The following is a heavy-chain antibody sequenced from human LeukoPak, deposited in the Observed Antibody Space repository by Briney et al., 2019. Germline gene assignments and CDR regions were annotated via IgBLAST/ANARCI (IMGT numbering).Heavy chain of an antibody. CDR3: AKHMVRGVIPDY. CDR1: GFTFSSYG. Sequence: GGSLRLSCAASGFTFSSYGMSCVRQAPGKGLEWVSAISGSGGSTYYADSVKGRFTISRDNSKNTLYLQMNSLRAEDTAVYYCAKHMVRGVIPDYWGQGTLVTVSS. D-gene: IGHD3-10*01. CDR2: ISGSGGST. V-gene: IGHV3-23*01. J-gene: IGHJ4*02.